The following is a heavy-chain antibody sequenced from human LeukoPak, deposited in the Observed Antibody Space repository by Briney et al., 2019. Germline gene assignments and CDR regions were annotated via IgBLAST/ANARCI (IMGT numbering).Heavy chain of an antibody. D-gene: IGHD3-22*01. CDR1: GGSFSGYY. CDR2: INPSGSV. CDR3: AREHSYYDSSGYYYGSGYFDY. J-gene: IGHJ4*02. Sequence: SETLSLTCGVYGGSFSGYYCGGIRQAPARALEWVGEINPSGSVKYNPSLKSGVSISVDTSENQLALKLRSVTAADPAVYSCAREHSYYDSSGYYYGSGYFDYWGQGTLVTVSS. V-gene: IGHV4-34*01.